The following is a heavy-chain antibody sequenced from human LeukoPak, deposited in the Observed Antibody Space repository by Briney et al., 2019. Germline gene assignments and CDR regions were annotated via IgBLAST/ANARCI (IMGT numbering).Heavy chain of an antibody. CDR1: GGSISSSSYY. Sequence: PSETLSLTCTVSGGSISSSSYYWGWIRQPPGKGLEWIGSIYYSGSTYYNPSLKSRVTISVDTSKNQFSLKLSSVTAADTAVYYCARHPWFDSGSYYPYFDYWGQGTLVTVSP. D-gene: IGHD1-26*01. J-gene: IGHJ4*02. CDR2: IYYSGST. V-gene: IGHV4-39*01. CDR3: ARHPWFDSGSYYPYFDY.